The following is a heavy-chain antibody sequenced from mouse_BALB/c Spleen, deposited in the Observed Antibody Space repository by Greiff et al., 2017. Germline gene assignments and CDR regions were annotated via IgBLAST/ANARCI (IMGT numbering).Heavy chain of an antibody. CDR1: GYTFTDYV. D-gene: IGHD2-14*01. Sequence: QVQLKQSGPELVKPGASVKMSCKASGYTFTDYVISWVKQRTGQGLEWIGEIYPGSGSTYYNEKFKGKATLTADKSTNTAYMQLSSLTSEDSAVYYCTKVRFAYWGQGTLVTVSA. J-gene: IGHJ3*01. V-gene: IGHV1-77*01. CDR3: TKVRFAY. CDR2: IYPGSGST.